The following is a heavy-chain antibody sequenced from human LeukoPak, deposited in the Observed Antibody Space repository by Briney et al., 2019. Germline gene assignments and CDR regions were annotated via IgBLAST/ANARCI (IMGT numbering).Heavy chain of an antibody. Sequence: SVKVFCKASGFTFSSSAVQWVRQARGQRLEWIGWIDVGSGNTNDAQKFQERVTISRDMSTSTAYMELSSLRSEDTAVYYCAAADSISSSSDYYYYGMDVWGQGTTVTVSS. CDR2: IDVGSGNT. V-gene: IGHV1-58*01. J-gene: IGHJ6*02. CDR1: GFTFSSSA. CDR3: AAADSISSSSDYYYYGMDV. D-gene: IGHD6-13*01.